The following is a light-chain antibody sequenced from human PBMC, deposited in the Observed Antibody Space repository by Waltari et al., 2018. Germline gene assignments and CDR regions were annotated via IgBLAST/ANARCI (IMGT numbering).Light chain of an antibody. CDR2: GAS. Sequence: LVLTQATGTLSLSTGERDTLSCRASQSVSMSLAWYQHKPVQAPKLLIYGASTMATGIPDRFTCSGSGTDFSLTISSLEPEDFAIYFCQHYVLLPATFGQGTKVEIK. V-gene: IGKV3-20*01. CDR3: QHYVLLPAT. CDR1: QSVSMS. J-gene: IGKJ1*01.